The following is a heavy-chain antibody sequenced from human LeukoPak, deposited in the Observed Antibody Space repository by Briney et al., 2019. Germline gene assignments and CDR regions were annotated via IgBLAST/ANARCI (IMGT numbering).Heavy chain of an antibody. D-gene: IGHD6-13*01. J-gene: IGHJ6*03. Sequence: GGSLRLSCVASGFTFSSYSMNWVRQAPGKGLEWVSSISSSSSYIYYADSVKGRFTISRDNAKNSLYLQMNSLRAEDTAVYYCARGMRDRWQQLVPKLRTTYYYYMDVWGKGTTVTISS. CDR2: ISSSSSYI. V-gene: IGHV3-21*01. CDR1: GFTFSSYS. CDR3: ARGMRDRWQQLVPKLRTTYYYYMDV.